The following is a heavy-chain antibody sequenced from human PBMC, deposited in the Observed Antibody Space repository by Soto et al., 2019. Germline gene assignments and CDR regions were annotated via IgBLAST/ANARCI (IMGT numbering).Heavy chain of an antibody. J-gene: IGHJ5*02. D-gene: IGHD6-19*01. CDR3: ARHPPSCIAVAGPMDGGWFDP. V-gene: IGHV4-59*08. CDR1: GGSISSYY. CDR2: IYYSGST. Sequence: QVQLQESGPGLVKPSETLSLTCTVSGGSISSYYWSCIRQPPGKGLEWIGYIYYSGSTNYNPSLKSRVTISVDTSKNQVSLKRSSVTAADTAEYYCARHPPSCIAVAGPMDGGWFDPWGQGTLVTVSS.